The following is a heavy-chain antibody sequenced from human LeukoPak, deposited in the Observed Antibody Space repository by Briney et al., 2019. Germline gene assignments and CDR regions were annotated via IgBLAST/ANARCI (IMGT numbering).Heavy chain of an antibody. J-gene: IGHJ4*02. CDR3: ARGRTHSSGWYTTYFDY. D-gene: IGHD6-19*01. CDR2: INHSGST. Sequence: PSETLSLTCAVYGGSFSGYYWSWIRQPPGKGLEWIGEINHSGSTNYNPSLKSRVTISVDTSKNQSSLKLSSVTAADTAVYYCARGRTHSSGWYTTYFDYWGQGTLVTVSS. CDR1: GGSFSGYY. V-gene: IGHV4-34*01.